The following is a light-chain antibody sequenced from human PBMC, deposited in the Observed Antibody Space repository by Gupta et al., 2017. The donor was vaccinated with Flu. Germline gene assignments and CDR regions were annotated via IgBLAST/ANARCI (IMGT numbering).Light chain of an antibody. J-gene: IGLJ2*01. V-gene: IGLV3-1*01. Sequence: QQKPGQSPVLVVYQDIRRPSGIPERLSGSNSGNTATLTISGTQARDEAEYYCQAWDGSTVVFGGGTKLTVV. CDR2: QDI. CDR3: QAWDGSTVV.